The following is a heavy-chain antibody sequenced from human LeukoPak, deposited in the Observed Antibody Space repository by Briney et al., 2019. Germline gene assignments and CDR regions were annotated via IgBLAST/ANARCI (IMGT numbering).Heavy chain of an antibody. J-gene: IGHJ6*03. CDR1: GGSFSGYY. CDR3: ARRPHYYYYMDV. D-gene: IGHD1-14*01. CDR2: INHSGST. Sequence: SETLSLTCAVYGGSFSGYYWSWIRQPPGKGLEWIGEINHSGSTNYNPSLKSRVTISVDTSKNQFSLKLSSVTAADTAVYYCARRPHYYYYMDVRGKGTTVTVSS. V-gene: IGHV4-34*01.